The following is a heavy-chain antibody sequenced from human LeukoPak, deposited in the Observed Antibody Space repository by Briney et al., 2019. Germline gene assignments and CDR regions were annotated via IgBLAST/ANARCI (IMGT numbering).Heavy chain of an antibody. V-gene: IGHV4-30-2*01. Sequence: SQTLSLTCAVSGGSISSGGYSWSWIRQPPGKGLEWIGYIYHSGSTYYNPSLKSRVTISVDRSKNQFSLKLSSVTAADTAVYYCARRYYDFWSGYYYGMDVWGQGTTVTVSS. CDR1: GGSISSGGYS. J-gene: IGHJ6*02. CDR2: IYHSGST. CDR3: ARRYYDFWSGYYYGMDV. D-gene: IGHD3-3*01.